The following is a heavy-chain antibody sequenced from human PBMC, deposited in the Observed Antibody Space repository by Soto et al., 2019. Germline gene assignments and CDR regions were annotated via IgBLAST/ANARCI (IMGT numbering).Heavy chain of an antibody. CDR3: ARSIAAAGRNYYYYGMDV. V-gene: IGHV2-70*01. J-gene: IGHJ6*02. Sequence: SGPTLVNPTQTLTLTCTFSGFSLSTSGMCVSWIRQPPGKALEWLAFIDWDDDKYYSTSLKTRLTISKDTSKNQVVLTMTNMDPVDTATYYCARSIAAAGRNYYYYGMDVWGQGTTVTVSS. CDR1: GFSLSTSGMC. CDR2: IDWDDDK. D-gene: IGHD6-13*01.